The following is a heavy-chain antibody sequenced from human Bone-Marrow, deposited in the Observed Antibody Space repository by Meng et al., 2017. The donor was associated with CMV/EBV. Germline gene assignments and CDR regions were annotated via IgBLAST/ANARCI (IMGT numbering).Heavy chain of an antibody. J-gene: IGHJ6*02. D-gene: IGHD2-8*01. CDR2: INPNSGGT. CDR3: ARERLYPHYGMDV. CDR1: GYTFTGYY. Sequence: ASVKVSCKASGYTFTGYYMHWVRQAPGQGLEWMGWINPNSGGTNYAQKFQGRVTMNRDTSISTAYMELSRLRSDDTAVYYCARERLYPHYGMDVWGQGTTVTVSS. V-gene: IGHV1-2*02.